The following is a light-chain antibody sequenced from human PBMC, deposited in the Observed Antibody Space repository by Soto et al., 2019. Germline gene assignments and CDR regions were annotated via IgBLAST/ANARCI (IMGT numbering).Light chain of an antibody. J-gene: IGKJ5*01. CDR1: QSVSIY. CDR2: DAS. V-gene: IGKV3-11*01. CDR3: QQRSNWPPKIT. Sequence: IVLAQSPATLSLSPGERATLSCRASQSVSIYLAWYPQKPGQAPRLLIYDASNRATGIPARFSGSGSGTDFTLTISSLEPEDFAVYYCQQRSNWPPKITFGQGTRLEIK.